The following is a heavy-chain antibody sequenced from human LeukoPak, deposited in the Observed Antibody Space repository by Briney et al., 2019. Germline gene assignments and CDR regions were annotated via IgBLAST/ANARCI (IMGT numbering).Heavy chain of an antibody. Sequence: PGGSLRLSCAASGFTFSSYWMSWVRQAPGKGLEWVANIKQDGSEKYYVDSVNGLFTISRDNAKNSLYLQMNSLRAEDTAVYYCARDQALYYYYYYMDVWGKGTTVTVSS. J-gene: IGHJ6*03. CDR3: ARDQALYYYYYYMDV. V-gene: IGHV3-7*01. CDR2: IKQDGSEK. CDR1: GFTFSSYW.